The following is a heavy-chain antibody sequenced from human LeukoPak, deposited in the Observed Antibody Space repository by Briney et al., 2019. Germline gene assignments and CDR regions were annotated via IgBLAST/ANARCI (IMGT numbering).Heavy chain of an antibody. CDR1: GGSISSYY. J-gene: IGHJ4*02. Sequence: SETLPLTCTVSGGSISSYYWHWIRQPPGKGLEWIGYLYYSGNTYYNPSLKSRVTMSVDTSKNQFSLKLSSVTAADTAVYFCARAAYCGGDCYYYFDYWGQGTLVTVSS. D-gene: IGHD2-21*02. CDR2: LYYSGNT. V-gene: IGHV4-59*01. CDR3: ARAAYCGGDCYYYFDY.